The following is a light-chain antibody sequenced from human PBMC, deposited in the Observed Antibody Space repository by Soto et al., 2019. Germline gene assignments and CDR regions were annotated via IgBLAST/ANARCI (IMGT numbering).Light chain of an antibody. CDR3: LLLYETAYV. CDR2: GTN. Sequence: QTVVTQEPSLTVSPGGTVTLTCASSTGAVTSGYRPSWFQQKPGQAPRALIYGTNNKHSWTPARFSGSLLGGKAALTLSGVQPEDEADYYCLLLYETAYVFGTGTKLTVL. V-gene: IGLV7-43*01. CDR1: TGAVTSGYR. J-gene: IGLJ1*01.